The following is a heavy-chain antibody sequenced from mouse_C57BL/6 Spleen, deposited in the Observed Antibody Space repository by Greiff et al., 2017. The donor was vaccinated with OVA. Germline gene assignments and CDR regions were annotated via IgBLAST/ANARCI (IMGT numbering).Heavy chain of an antibody. CDR2: ISSGSSTI. V-gene: IGHV5-17*01. D-gene: IGHD3-2*02. CDR1: GFTFSDYG. J-gene: IGHJ2*01. CDR3: ATLDSSGYGY. Sequence: EVMLVESGGGLVKPGGSLKLSCAASGFTFSDYGMHWVRQAPEKGLEWVAYISSGSSTIYYADTVKGRFTISRDNAKNTLFLQMTSLRSEDTAMYYCATLDSSGYGYWGQGTTLTVSS.